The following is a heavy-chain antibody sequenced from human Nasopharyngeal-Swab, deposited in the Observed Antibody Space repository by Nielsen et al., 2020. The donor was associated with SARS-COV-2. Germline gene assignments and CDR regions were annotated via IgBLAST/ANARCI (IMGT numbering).Heavy chain of an antibody. Sequence: ASVKVSCKASGDTFTGYYMHWVRQAPGQGLEWMGRINPNSGGTNYAQKFQGRVTMTRDTSISTAYMELSRLRSDDTAVYYCARSGSYSDAFDIWGQGTMVTVSS. CDR1: GDTFTGYY. J-gene: IGHJ3*02. CDR2: INPNSGGT. D-gene: IGHD1-26*01. V-gene: IGHV1-2*06. CDR3: ARSGSYSDAFDI.